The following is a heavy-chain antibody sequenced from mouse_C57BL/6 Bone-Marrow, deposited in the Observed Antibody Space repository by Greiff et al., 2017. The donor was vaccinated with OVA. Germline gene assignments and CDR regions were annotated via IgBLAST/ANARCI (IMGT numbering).Heavy chain of an antibody. D-gene: IGHD1-1*01. J-gene: IGHJ2*01. CDR3: ARWEISFYYYGRRDY. V-gene: IGHV1-50*01. CDR1: GYTFTSYW. CDR2: IDPSDSYT. Sequence: QVQLQQPGAELVKPGASVKLSCKASGYTFTSYWMQWVKQRPGQGLEWIGEIDPSDSYTNYNQKFKGKATLTVDTSSSTAYMQLSSLTSEDSAVYYCARWEISFYYYGRRDYWGQGTTLTVSA.